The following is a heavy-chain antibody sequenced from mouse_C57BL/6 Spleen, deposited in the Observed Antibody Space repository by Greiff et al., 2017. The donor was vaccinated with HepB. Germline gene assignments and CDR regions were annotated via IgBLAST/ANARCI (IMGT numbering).Heavy chain of an antibody. V-gene: IGHV1-82*01. J-gene: IGHJ3*01. CDR1: GYAFSSSW. D-gene: IGHD1-1*01. CDR3: ARWRDYYGSEAY. CDR2: IYPGDGDT. Sequence: VQLQQSGPELVKPGASVKISCKASGYAFSSSWMNWVKQRPGKGLEWIGRIYPGDGDTNYNGKFKGKATLTADKSSSTAYMQLSSLTSEDSAVYCCARWRDYYGSEAYWGQGTLVTVSA.